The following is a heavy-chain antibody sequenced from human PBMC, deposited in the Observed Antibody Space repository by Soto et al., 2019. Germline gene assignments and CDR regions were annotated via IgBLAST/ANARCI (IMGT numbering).Heavy chain of an antibody. D-gene: IGHD3-10*01. V-gene: IGHV4-59*01. CDR3: ARGSSFTYYFDY. J-gene: IGHJ4*02. Sequence: SETLSLTCTVSGGSINDYYWGWIRQSPGKGLEWIGYVYNSGITNYNPSLRSRVTISVDTSKTQFSPRLSSVTAADTAVYFCARGSSFTYYFDYWGQGTLVTVSS. CDR2: VYNSGIT. CDR1: GGSINDYY.